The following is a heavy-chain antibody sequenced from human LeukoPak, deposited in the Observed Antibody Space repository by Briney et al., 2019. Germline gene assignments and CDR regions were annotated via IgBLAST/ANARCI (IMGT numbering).Heavy chain of an antibody. V-gene: IGHV3-48*01. CDR3: AREGSTAFDI. Sequence: GGSLRLSCAASGFTFSSYSMNWVRQAPGKGLEWVSYISSSSSTIYYADSVEGRFTISRDNAKNSLYLQMNSLRAEDTAVYYCAREGSTAFDIWGQGTMVTVSS. CDR1: GFTFSSYS. D-gene: IGHD1-26*01. J-gene: IGHJ3*02. CDR2: ISSSSSTI.